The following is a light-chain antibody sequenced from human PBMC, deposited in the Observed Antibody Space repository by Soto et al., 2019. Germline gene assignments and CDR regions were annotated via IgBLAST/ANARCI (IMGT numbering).Light chain of an antibody. J-gene: IGKJ4*01. CDR1: QDISRY. Sequence: DIQLTQSPSLLSASVGDRVTITCRASQDISRYLAWYQQKPGRAPELLIHGAHSLHSGVPSRFSGSGSGTEFSLTISSLQPEDFATYYCQHLNSYPLSFGGGTKVKI. CDR2: GAH. V-gene: IGKV1-9*01. CDR3: QHLNSYPLS.